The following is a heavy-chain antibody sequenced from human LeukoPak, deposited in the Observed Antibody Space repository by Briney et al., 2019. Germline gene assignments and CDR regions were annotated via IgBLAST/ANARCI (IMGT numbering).Heavy chain of an antibody. CDR2: INPNSGGT. V-gene: IGHV1-2*06. J-gene: IGHJ4*02. Sequence: ASVPVSCKDSGYTLNGHYMHWLRLAPRQGLEWTGRINPNSGGTNYAQKFRDRVTMTRDTSISTAYMELSWLTSDDTAVYFCARGGDSTNYWGQGTLVTVSS. D-gene: IGHD2-2*01. CDR1: GYTLNGHY. CDR3: ARGGDSTNY.